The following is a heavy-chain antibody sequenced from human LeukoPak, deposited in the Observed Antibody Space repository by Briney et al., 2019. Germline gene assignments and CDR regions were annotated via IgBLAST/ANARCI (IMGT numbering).Heavy chain of an antibody. CDR2: ISWDGGST. D-gene: IGHD3-22*01. CDR1: GFTFDDYA. Sequence: PGGSLRLSCAASGFTFDDYAMHWVRQAPGKGLEWVSLISWDGGSTYYADSVKGRFTISRDNSKNSLYLQMNSLRAEDTALYYCAKDFTHSSGYPDAFDIWGQGTMVTVSS. J-gene: IGHJ3*02. V-gene: IGHV3-43D*03. CDR3: AKDFTHSSGYPDAFDI.